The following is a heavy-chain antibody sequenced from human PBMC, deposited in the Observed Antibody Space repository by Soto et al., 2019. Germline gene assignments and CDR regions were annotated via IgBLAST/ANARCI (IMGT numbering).Heavy chain of an antibody. Sequence: GESLKISCKGSGYSFAGYWITWVRQKPGKGLEWMGRIDPSDSQTYYSPSFRGHVTISATKSITTVFLQWSSLRASGTAMYYCARQIYDSDTGPNFQYYFDSWGQGTPVTVSS. J-gene: IGHJ4*02. CDR3: ARQIYDSDTGPNFQYYFDS. V-gene: IGHV5-10-1*01. CDR1: GYSFAGYW. CDR2: IDPSDSQT. D-gene: IGHD3-22*01.